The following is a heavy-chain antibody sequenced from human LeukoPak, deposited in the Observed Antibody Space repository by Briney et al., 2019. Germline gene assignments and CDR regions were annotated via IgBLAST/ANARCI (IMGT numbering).Heavy chain of an antibody. CDR2: ISIYNGNT. CDR3: ARELYASGLGDY. CDR1: GYSFTSYG. D-gene: IGHD3-10*01. Sequence: ASVKVSCKASGYSFTSYGLSWVRQAPGQGLEWMGWISIYNGNTNYTQKLQGRLTMTRDTSTSTAYMELRGLKSDDTAIYYCARELYASGLGDYWGHGTLVTVSS. J-gene: IGHJ4*01. V-gene: IGHV1-18*01.